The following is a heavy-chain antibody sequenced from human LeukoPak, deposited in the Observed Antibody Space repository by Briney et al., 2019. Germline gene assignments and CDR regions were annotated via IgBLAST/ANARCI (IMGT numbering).Heavy chain of an antibody. CDR1: GGSISSYY. CDR3: ARGRTMVRGFLYYYYGMDV. Sequence: SETLSLTCTVSGGSISSYYWSWIRQPPGKGLEWIGYIYYRGSTNYNPSLKSRVTISVDTSKNQFSLKLSSVTAADTAVYYCARGRTMVRGFLYYYYGMDVWGQGTTVTVSS. CDR2: IYYRGST. J-gene: IGHJ6*02. D-gene: IGHD3-10*01. V-gene: IGHV4-59*12.